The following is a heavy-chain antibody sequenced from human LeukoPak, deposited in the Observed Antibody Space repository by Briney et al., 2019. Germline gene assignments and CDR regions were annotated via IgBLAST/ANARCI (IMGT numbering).Heavy chain of an antibody. Sequence: PSETLSLTCAVYGGSFSGYYWSWIRQPPGKGLEWIGEINHSGSTNYNPSLKSRVTISVDTSKNQFSLKVRSVTAADTAVYYCARGGRARLPGITMVRGANSYYYYYMDVWGKGTTVTVSS. CDR3: ARGGRARLPGITMVRGANSYYYYYMDV. J-gene: IGHJ6*03. CDR2: INHSGST. V-gene: IGHV4-34*01. CDR1: GGSFSGYY. D-gene: IGHD3-10*01.